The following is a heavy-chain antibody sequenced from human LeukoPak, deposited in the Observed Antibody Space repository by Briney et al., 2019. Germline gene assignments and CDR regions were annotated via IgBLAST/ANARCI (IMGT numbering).Heavy chain of an antibody. D-gene: IGHD2-21*01. CDR3: ARSAVVIAHNADWFDP. V-gene: IGHV1-18*01. CDR1: GFTFTSCG. CDR2: ISAYNGNT. Sequence: GASVKVSCKASGFTFTSCGISWVRQAPGQGLEWMGWISAYNGNTNYAEELQGRVTMTTDTSTSTAYMELRSLRSDDTAVYYCARSAVVIAHNADWFDPWGEGTLVTVSS. J-gene: IGHJ5*02.